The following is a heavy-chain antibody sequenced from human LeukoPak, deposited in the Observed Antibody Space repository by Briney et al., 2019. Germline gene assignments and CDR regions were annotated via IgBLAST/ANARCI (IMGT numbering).Heavy chain of an antibody. CDR1: GFTFSSYG. CDR2: IRYDGSNK. J-gene: IGHJ4*02. D-gene: IGHD5-18*01. Sequence: PGGSLRLSCAASGFTFSSYGMHWVRQAPGKGLEWVAFIRYDGSNKYYADSVKGRFTISRDNSKNTLYLQMNSLRAEDTAVYYCAKDYLGDTAIPYYFDYWGQGTLVTVSS. CDR3: AKDYLGDTAIPYYFDY. V-gene: IGHV3-30*02.